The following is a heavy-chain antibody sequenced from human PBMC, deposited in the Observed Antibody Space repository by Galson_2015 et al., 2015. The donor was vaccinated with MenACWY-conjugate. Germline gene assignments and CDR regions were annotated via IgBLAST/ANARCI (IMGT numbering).Heavy chain of an antibody. V-gene: IGHV4-59*08. CDR3: ARRHCSSGSCFFDY. CDR2: IYYNGTT. CDR1: GGSISSYY. D-gene: IGHD2-15*01. Sequence: SETLSLTCTVSGGSISSYYLSWIRQPPGKGLEWIGYIYYNGTTKYNPSLKSRVTISADTSKTQFSLRLNSVTAADTAVYYCARRHCSSGSCFFDYWGQGSLVTVSS. J-gene: IGHJ4*02.